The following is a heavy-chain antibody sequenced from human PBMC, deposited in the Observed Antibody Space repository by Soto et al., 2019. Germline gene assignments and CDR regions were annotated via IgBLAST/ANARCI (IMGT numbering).Heavy chain of an antibody. CDR3: ATGYYYDSSGIAEDY. Sequence: SETLSLTCAVSGEYISNGYYWAWIRQPPGKWLEWIGSIFHSGTTYYNPSIKSRVTIAVDTSKNQFSLKLSSVTAADTAVYYCATGYYYDSSGIAEDYWGQGTLVTVSS. D-gene: IGHD3-22*01. CDR2: IFHSGTT. J-gene: IGHJ4*02. CDR1: GEYISNGYY. V-gene: IGHV4-38-2*01.